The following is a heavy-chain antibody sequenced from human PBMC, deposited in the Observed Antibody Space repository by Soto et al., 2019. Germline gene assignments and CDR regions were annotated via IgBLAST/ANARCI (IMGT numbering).Heavy chain of an antibody. Sequence: QITLKESGPTLVKPTQTLTLTCTFSGFSLSTSGVGVGWIRQPPGKALEWLALIYWDDDKRYSPSLKSRLTITKDTSKNQVVLTMTNMDPGDTATYYCAHSVLRYFDWLLSDWYFDLWGRGTLVTVSS. J-gene: IGHJ2*01. D-gene: IGHD3-9*01. CDR1: GFSLSTSGVG. CDR2: IYWDDDK. V-gene: IGHV2-5*02. CDR3: AHSVLRYFDWLLSDWYFDL.